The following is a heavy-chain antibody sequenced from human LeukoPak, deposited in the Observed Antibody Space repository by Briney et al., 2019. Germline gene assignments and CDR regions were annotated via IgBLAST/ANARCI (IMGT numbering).Heavy chain of an antibody. J-gene: IGHJ4*02. CDR2: IKEDGSEI. CDR3: ARDRGYSTFDY. CDR1: AFTFSNYW. D-gene: IGHD4-23*01. V-gene: IGHV3-7*01. Sequence: GGSLRLSCAASAFTFSNYWMSWVRQAPGKGLEWVANIKEDGSEINNADSVKGRLTITTDNDKNSLYLQMNSLRVDDTAVYYCARDRGYSTFDYWGQGTLVTVSS.